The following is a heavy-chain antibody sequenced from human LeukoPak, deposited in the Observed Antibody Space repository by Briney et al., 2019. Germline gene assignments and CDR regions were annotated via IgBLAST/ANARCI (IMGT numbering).Heavy chain of an antibody. CDR2: INKDGGEK. D-gene: IGHD3-22*01. V-gene: IGHV3-7*03. CDR1: GFTFSSYW. CDR3: ATEFTDSSGYYYFLNY. J-gene: IGHJ4*02. Sequence: GGSLRLSCAASGFTFSSYWMSWVRQAPGKGLEWVANINKDGGEKYYVDSVKGRFTISRDNAKNSLYLQMNSLRADDTAVYYCATEFTDSSGYYYFLNYWGQGTLVTVSS.